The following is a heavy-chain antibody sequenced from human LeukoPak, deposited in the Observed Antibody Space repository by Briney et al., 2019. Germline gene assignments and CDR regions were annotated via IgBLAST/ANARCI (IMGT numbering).Heavy chain of an antibody. D-gene: IGHD3-22*01. Sequence: PSETLSLTCAVYDGFLSGYYWSWIRQPPEKGLEWIGEINHSGSTNYNPSLKSRVTISVDTSKNQFSLKLSSVTAADTAVYYCATEKTYYDSSGNYYGGVFDHWGQGNLVTVSS. CDR3: ATEKTYYDSSGNYYGGVFDH. V-gene: IGHV4-34*01. J-gene: IGHJ4*02. CDR2: INHSGST. CDR1: DGFLSGYY.